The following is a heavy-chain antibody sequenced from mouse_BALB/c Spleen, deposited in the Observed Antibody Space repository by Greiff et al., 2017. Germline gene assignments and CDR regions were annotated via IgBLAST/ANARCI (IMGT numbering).Heavy chain of an antibody. D-gene: IGHD2-1*01. J-gene: IGHJ3*01. Sequence: QVQLQQSGAELVKPGASVKLSCKASGYTFTSYYMYWVKQRPGQGLEWIGEINPSNGGTNFNEKFKSKATLTVDKSSSTAYMQLSSLTSEDSAVYYCTRGGNYDWAWFAYWGQGTLVTVSA. CDR3: TRGGNYDWAWFAY. V-gene: IGHV1S81*02. CDR1: GYTFTSYY. CDR2: INPSNGGT.